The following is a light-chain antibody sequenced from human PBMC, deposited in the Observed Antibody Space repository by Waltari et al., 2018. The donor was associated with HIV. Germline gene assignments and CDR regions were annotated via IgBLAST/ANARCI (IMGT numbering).Light chain of an antibody. CDR2: KDT. Sequence: SYELTQPPSVSVSPGKTARTTCSGNALPKHYAYWYQQKPGRAPLVIIYKDTERPSGIPERFSGSSSGTIVTLTISGVQAEDEADYYCQSVDSDSSYWVFGGGTKVTVL. CDR1: ALPKHY. V-gene: IGLV3-25*03. J-gene: IGLJ3*02. CDR3: QSVDSDSSYWV.